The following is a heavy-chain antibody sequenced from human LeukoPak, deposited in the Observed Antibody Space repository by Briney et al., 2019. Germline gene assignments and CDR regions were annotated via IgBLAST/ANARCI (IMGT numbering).Heavy chain of an antibody. CDR1: GDSISSYY. V-gene: IGHV4-59*01. CDR3: ARMRTVTTAWFDR. CDR2: IHYSGSP. Sequence: SETLSLTCTLSGDSISSYYWNCLRPPPEKGLEYIGWIHYSGSPDYHPSLKTRVPITLDRSKSQFSLNLRYVTAADTAVYYCARMRTVTTAWFDRWGQGSLVSVCS. D-gene: IGHD4-17*01. J-gene: IGHJ5*02.